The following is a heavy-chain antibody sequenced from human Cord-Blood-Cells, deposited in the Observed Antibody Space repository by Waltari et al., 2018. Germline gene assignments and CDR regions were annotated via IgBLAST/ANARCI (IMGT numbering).Heavy chain of an antibody. CDR2: RKNEGNEK. V-gene: IGHV3-7*01. CDR3: ARDQRASKNSGKGGYYFDY. Sequence: EVQLVESGGGLVQPGGSLRLSCAASGFTFSSYWMRWVRQAPGRGWGGGANRKNEGNEKYYVESWKGRFTISRDYAKNSLYLQMNRLRAKDTAVYYCARDQRASKNSGKGGYYFDYWGQGTLVILSS. D-gene: IGHD1-26*01. J-gene: IGHJ4*02. CDR1: GFTFSSYW.